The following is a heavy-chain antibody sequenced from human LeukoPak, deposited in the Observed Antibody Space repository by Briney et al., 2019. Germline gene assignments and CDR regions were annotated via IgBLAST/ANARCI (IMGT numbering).Heavy chain of an antibody. CDR1: GLTFSSYW. CDR2: INSDGSST. D-gene: IGHD3-10*01. J-gene: IGHJ5*02. Sequence: GALRLSCAASGLTFSSYWMHWVRQAPGKGLVWVSRINSDGSSTSYADSVKGRFTISRDNAKNTLYLQMNSLRAEDTAVYYCASGPVLWFDPWGQGTLVTVSS. V-gene: IGHV3-74*01. CDR3: ASGPVLWFDP.